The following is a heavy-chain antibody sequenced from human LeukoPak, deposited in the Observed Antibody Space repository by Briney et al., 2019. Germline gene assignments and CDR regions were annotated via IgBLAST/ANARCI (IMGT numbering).Heavy chain of an antibody. CDR3: ARRLRYFDWSYGMDV. D-gene: IGHD3-9*01. Sequence: ASVKVSCKASGGTFSSYAISWVRQAPGQGLEWMGRIIPILGIANYAQKFQGRVTITADKSTSTAYMELSSLRSEDTAVYYCARRLRYFDWSYGMDVWGQGTTVTVSS. J-gene: IGHJ6*02. CDR2: IIPILGIA. V-gene: IGHV1-69*04. CDR1: GGTFSSYA.